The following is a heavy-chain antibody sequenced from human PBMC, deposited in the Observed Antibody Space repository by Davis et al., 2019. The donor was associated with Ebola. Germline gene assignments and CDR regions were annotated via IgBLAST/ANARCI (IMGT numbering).Heavy chain of an antibody. CDR1: GFIFNNAW. CDR2: IKSKTDGGTT. J-gene: IGHJ4*02. Sequence: PGGSLRLSCAASGFIFNNAWMNWVRQAPGKELEWVGRIKSKTDGGTTDYAAPVKDRFTISRDDSKNTVFLQMNSLKTEDTAVYFCTTDLRDRPPGDYWGQGTLVAVSS. V-gene: IGHV3-15*07. CDR3: TTDLRDRPPGDY.